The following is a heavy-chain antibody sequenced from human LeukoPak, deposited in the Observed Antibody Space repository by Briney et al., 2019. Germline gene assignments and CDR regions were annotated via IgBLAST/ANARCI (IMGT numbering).Heavy chain of an antibody. CDR2: INPNSGGT. Sequence: GASVKVSCKASGYTFTGYYMHWVRQAPGQGLEWMGWINPNSGGTNYAQKFQGRVTMTRDTFISTAYMELSRLRSDDTAVYYCARDLSFNNYYDSRPSDYWGQGTLVTVSS. CDR1: GYTFTGYY. J-gene: IGHJ4*02. V-gene: IGHV1-2*02. CDR3: ARDLSFNNYYDSRPSDY. D-gene: IGHD3-22*01.